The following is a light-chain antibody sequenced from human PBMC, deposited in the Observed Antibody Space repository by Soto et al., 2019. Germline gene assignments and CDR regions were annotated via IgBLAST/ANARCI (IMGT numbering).Light chain of an antibody. CDR1: QSVSSN. V-gene: IGKV3-15*01. CDR2: VAS. CDR3: QQYNVWPLT. Sequence: EIVMTQSPATLSVSPGERATLSCRASQSVSSNLAWYQQKPGQTPKLLIYVASTRATGIPARFSGSGSGTEFTLTISSLQSDDCAVYYCQQYNVWPLTFGGGTKVEFK. J-gene: IGKJ4*01.